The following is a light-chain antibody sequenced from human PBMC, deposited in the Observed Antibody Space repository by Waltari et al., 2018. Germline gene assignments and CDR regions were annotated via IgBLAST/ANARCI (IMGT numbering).Light chain of an antibody. V-gene: IGLV2-14*04. J-gene: IGLJ1*01. CDR1: SSDVGGYNY. Sequence: ISCTGTSSDVGGYNYVSWYQQHPGKAPKLMIYDVSNRPSGVSNRFSGSKSGNTASLTISGLQAEDEADYYCSSYTSSSTLDVFGTGTKVTVL. CDR2: DVS. CDR3: SSYTSSSTLDV.